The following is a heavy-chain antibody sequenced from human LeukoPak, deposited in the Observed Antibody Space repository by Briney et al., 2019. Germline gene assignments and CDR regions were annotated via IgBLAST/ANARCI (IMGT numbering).Heavy chain of an antibody. CDR1: GASINNGDYY. J-gene: IGHJ4*02. Sequence: SETLSLTCTVSGASINNGDYYWSWIRQPPGKGLEWIGYIYYSGRTCYNPSLKSRSTISSDKAKNHFSLNLTSVTAADTAVYYCARHGYSYGHVVCWGQGTLVTVSS. D-gene: IGHD5-18*01. CDR2: IYYSGRT. V-gene: IGHV4-30-4*01. CDR3: ARHGYSYGHVVC.